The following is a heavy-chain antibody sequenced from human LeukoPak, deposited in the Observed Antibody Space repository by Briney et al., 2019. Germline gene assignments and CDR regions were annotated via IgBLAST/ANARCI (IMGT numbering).Heavy chain of an antibody. V-gene: IGHV4-59*01. D-gene: IGHD5-24*01. Sequence: SETLSLNCTVSGGSFTFNHWSWIRQPPGRELEWIGYIYYTGSNVYNPSLQSRLSMSIDTSKNQFSLKLSSVTAADTGVYYCARVKDGYNYFDYWGQGSLVTASS. J-gene: IGHJ4*02. CDR3: ARVKDGYNYFDY. CDR1: GGSFTFNH. CDR2: IYYTGSN.